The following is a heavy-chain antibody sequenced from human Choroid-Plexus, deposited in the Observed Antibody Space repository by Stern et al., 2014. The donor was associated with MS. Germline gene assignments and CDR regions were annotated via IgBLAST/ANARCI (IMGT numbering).Heavy chain of an antibody. J-gene: IGHJ5*02. Sequence: VQLVESGGGVVQPGRPLRLSCVASGFTFGSCAMHWVRQAPCKGLEWVAGGSYDGSNKYYADSLKGRFTISRDNSQNTLYMQMSSLRPEDTAVYYCAKDRQYLTYFFDHWGQGSLVTVSS. CDR3: AKDRQYLTYFFDH. CDR2: GSYDGSNK. CDR1: GFTFGSCA. V-gene: IGHV3-30*18. D-gene: IGHD2/OR15-2a*01.